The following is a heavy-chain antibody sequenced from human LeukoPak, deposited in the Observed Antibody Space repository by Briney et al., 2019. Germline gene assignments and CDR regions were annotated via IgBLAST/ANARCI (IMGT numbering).Heavy chain of an antibody. J-gene: IGHJ6*03. CDR2: IKSKTDGGTT. V-gene: IGHV3-15*01. CDR3: TTDTLGDVVGYYYYMDV. D-gene: IGHD2-2*01. CDR1: GFTFSNAW. Sequence: GGSLRLSCAASGFTFSNAWMSWVRQAPGKGLEWVGRIKSKTDGGTTDYAAPVKGRFTISRDDSKNTLYLQMNSLKTEDTAVYYCTTDTLGDVVGYYYYMDVWGKGTTVTVSS.